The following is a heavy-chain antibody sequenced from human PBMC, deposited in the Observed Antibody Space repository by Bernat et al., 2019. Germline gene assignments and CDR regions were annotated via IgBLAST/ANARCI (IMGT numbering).Heavy chain of an antibody. V-gene: IGHV3-30-3*01. D-gene: IGHD5-12*01. CDR1: GFTFSSYA. Sequence: QVQLVESGGGVVQPGRSLRLSCAASGFTFSSYAMPWVRQAPGKGLEWVAVISYDGSNKYYADSVKGRFTISRDNSKNTLYLQMNSLRAEDTAVYYCASVLVADSDYWGQGTLVTVSS. CDR3: ASVLVADSDY. J-gene: IGHJ4*02. CDR2: ISYDGSNK.